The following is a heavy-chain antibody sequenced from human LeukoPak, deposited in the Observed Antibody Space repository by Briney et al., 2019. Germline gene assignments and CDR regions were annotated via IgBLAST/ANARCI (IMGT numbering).Heavy chain of an antibody. CDR2: ISDSAGTT. CDR1: GFTFSTYA. J-gene: IGHJ4*02. D-gene: IGHD2-21*01. Sequence: GGSLRLSCAASGFTFSTYAMNWVRQAPGRGLEWVSAISDSAGTTYYADSVKGRFIISRDNSKNTLYLQMNSLRAEDTALYYCAKDPRSGVSYWGQGTLVTVSS. CDR3: AKDPRSGVSY. V-gene: IGHV3-23*01.